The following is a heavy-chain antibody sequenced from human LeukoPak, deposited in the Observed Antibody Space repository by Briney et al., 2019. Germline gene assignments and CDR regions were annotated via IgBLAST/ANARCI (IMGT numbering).Heavy chain of an antibody. CDR1: GYTFTSYY. D-gene: IGHD6-13*01. CDR3: ARDLSSCWFDP. Sequence: ASVKVSSKASGYTFTSYYMHWVRQAPGQGLEWMGIINPSGGTTSYAQKFQGRVTMTRDTSTTTVYMELSSLRSEDTAVYYCARDLSSCWFDPWGQGTLVTVSS. J-gene: IGHJ5*02. CDR2: INPSGGTT. V-gene: IGHV1-46*01.